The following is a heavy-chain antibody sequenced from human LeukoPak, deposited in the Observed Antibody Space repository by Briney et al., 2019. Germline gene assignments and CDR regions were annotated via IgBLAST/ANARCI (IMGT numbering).Heavy chain of an antibody. V-gene: IGHV4-38-2*01. CDR1: GYSISSGYY. CDR2: IYHTGST. J-gene: IGHJ4*02. CDR3: ATYDNTGYYFAY. D-gene: IGHD3-22*01. Sequence: SETLSLTCAVSGYSISSGYYWGWIRQPPGKGLEWIGSIYHTGSTYRNASLESRVSISVDTSKNQFSLKLSSVTAADTALYYCATYDNTGYYFAYWGQGSLVTVSS.